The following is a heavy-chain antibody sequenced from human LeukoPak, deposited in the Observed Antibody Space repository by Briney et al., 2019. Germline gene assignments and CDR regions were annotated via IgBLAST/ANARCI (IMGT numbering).Heavy chain of an antibody. CDR2: INHSGTT. CDR3: ARGSRDYGDYVLAFDI. D-gene: IGHD4-17*01. Sequence: SETLSLTCAVYGGSFSGYYWIWIRQPPGKGLEWIGEINHSGTTNYNPSLKRLVTISVDTSKNQFPLNLSSVTAAATAVYYCARGSRDYGDYVLAFDIWGQGTMVTVSS. CDR1: GGSFSGYY. J-gene: IGHJ3*02. V-gene: IGHV4-34*01.